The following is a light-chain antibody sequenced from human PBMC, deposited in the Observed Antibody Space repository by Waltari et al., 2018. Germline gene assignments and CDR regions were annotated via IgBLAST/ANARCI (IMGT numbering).Light chain of an antibody. CDR2: GAS. CDR3: QQYASSVLYT. J-gene: IGKJ2*01. V-gene: IGKV3-20*01. CDR1: QSLGKNY. Sequence: PGDRASLSCKASQSLGKNYLAWYQHKPAQAPRLLIYGASSRAAGIPDRFSGSGSGTDFTLTISRLEPEDFAVYYCQQYASSVLYTFGQGTKLEIK.